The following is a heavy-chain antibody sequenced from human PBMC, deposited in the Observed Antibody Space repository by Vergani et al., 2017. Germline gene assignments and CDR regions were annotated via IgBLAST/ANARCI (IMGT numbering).Heavy chain of an antibody. D-gene: IGHD4-17*01. V-gene: IGHV4-61*02. J-gene: IGHJ2*01. CDR2: IYTSGST. CDR1: GGSISSGGYY. Sequence: QVQLPESGPGLVKPSQTLSLTCTVSGGSISSGGYYWSWIRQPAGKGLEWIGRIYTSGSTNYNPYLKSRVTISVDTSKNQFSLKLSSVTAADTAVYYCARVRVTTVTTSYFDLWGRGTLVTVSS. CDR3: ARVRVTTVTTSYFDL.